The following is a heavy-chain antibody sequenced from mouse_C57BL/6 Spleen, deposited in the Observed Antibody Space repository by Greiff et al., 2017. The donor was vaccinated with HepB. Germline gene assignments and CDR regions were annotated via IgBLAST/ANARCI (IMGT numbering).Heavy chain of an antibody. J-gene: IGHJ2*01. CDR2: IDPETGGT. V-gene: IGHV1-15*01. CDR3: TRSGTYDPDFDY. D-gene: IGHD2-3*01. Sequence: VQLQQSGAELVRPGASVTLSCKASGYTFTDYEMHWVKQTPVHGLEWIGAIDPETGGTAYNQKFKGKAILTADKSSSTAYMELRSLTSEDSAVYYCTRSGTYDPDFDYWGQGTTLTVSS. CDR1: GYTFTDYE.